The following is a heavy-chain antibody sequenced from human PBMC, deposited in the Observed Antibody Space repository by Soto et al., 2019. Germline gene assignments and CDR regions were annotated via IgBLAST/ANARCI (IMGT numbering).Heavy chain of an antibody. CDR2: FRSGGGT. Sequence: SETLSLTYTVSGDSIRSDDYSWSRHPPGKGQEWIGYFRSGGGTSYNPSLKSRVAISADTSMKQFSLRLSSVTAADTAVYYCVRQGIGVLHGLVDVWGQGPTVT. D-gene: IGHD3-10*01. J-gene: IGHJ6*02. V-gene: IGHV4-59*08. CDR1: GDSIRSDD. CDR3: VRQGIGVLHGLVDV.